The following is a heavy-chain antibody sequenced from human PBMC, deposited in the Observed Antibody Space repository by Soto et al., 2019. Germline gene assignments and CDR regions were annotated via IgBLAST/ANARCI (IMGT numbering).Heavy chain of an antibody. V-gene: IGHV4-34*01. Sequence: QVQLQQWGAGLLKPSETLSLTCAVYGGSFSGYYWIWIRQTPGKGLEWMGEINHRGITNYNPSLKGPVTTQVDTSKNQFSLKLSSVTAADTAVYSWSRAGDSSGYSHYWCHGSLVTVSS. J-gene: IGHJ4*01. CDR2: INHRGIT. CDR1: GGSFSGYY. CDR3: SRAGDSSGYSHY. D-gene: IGHD3-22*01.